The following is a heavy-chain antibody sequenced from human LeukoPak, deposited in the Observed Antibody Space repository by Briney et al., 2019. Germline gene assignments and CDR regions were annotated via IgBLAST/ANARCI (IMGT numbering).Heavy chain of an antibody. CDR1: GYSFTSYD. V-gene: IGHV1-8*01. CDR3: ARGGTRGYNYGYGTYYYYMDV. Sequence: ASVKVSCKASGYSFTSYDVNWVRQATGQGLEWMGWMNPNSGHTGYARKFQGRVTMTRNTSISTAYMEVSSLRSEDTAVYYCARGGTRGYNYGYGTYYYYMDVWGKGTTVTVSS. D-gene: IGHD5-18*01. J-gene: IGHJ6*03. CDR2: MNPNSGHT.